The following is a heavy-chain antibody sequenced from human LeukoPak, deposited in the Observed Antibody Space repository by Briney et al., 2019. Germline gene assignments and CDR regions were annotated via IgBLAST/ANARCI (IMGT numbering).Heavy chain of an antibody. Sequence: VASVKVSCKVSGYTLTELSMRWVRQAPGKGLEWMGGFDPEDGETIYAQKFQGRVTMTEDTSTDTAYMELSSLRSEDTAVYYCATVYLVPDAFDIWGQGTMVTVSS. CDR2: FDPEDGET. D-gene: IGHD6-13*01. J-gene: IGHJ3*02. CDR1: GYTLTELS. V-gene: IGHV1-24*01. CDR3: ATVYLVPDAFDI.